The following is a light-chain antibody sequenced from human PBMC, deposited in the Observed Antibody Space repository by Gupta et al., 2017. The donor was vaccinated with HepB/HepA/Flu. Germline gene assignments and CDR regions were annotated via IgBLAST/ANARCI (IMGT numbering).Light chain of an antibody. Sequence: QSALTQPAPVSGSPGQSITISCTGTRSDVGSYNLVSWYQQHPGKAPKLMIYEVNKWPSGVSNRFSGSKSGNTASLTISGLQAEDEADYYCCSYASTTVVFGGGTKLTVL. CDR1: RSDVGSYNL. J-gene: IGLJ2*01. CDR2: EVN. CDR3: CSYASTTVV. V-gene: IGLV2-23*02.